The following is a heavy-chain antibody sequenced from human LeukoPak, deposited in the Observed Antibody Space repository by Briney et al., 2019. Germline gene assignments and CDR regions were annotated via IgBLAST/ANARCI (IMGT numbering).Heavy chain of an antibody. CDR1: GFTFSSYS. J-gene: IGHJ3*02. V-gene: IGHV3-48*01. CDR3: ARDPYGSGSTSFDI. D-gene: IGHD3-10*01. Sequence: GGSLGLSCAASGFTFSSYSMNWVRQAPGKGLEWVSYISSSSSTIYYADSVKGRFTISRDNAKNTLYLQVNSLRAEDTAVYYCARDPYGSGSTSFDIWGQGTMVTVSS. CDR2: ISSSSSTI.